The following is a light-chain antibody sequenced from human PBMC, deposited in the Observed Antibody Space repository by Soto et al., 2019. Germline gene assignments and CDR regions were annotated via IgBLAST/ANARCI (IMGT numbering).Light chain of an antibody. CDR3: QHLNTYLIT. V-gene: IGKV1-9*01. Sequence: DIQLTQSPSFLSASVGDRVTITCRASQGISGYLAWYQQKPGTVPKLLIYSTSTLQSGVPSRFSGSASGTEFTLTLSSLQPEDFATYYCQHLNTYLITFGQGTRLEFK. CDR1: QGISGY. J-gene: IGKJ5*01. CDR2: STS.